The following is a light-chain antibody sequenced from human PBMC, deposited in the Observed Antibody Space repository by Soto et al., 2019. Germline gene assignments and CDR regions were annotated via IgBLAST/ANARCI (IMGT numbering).Light chain of an antibody. CDR2: AAF. J-gene: IGKJ5*01. CDR3: QQSYSNPIT. Sequence: DIQMTQSPSSLSASVGDRVTVTCRASQSISTYLNWYQQKPGKAPKLLIYAAFSLQSGVPSRFSGSGSGTDFTLTISSLQPEDFATYYCQQSYSNPITFGQGTRLEIK. V-gene: IGKV1-39*01. CDR1: QSISTY.